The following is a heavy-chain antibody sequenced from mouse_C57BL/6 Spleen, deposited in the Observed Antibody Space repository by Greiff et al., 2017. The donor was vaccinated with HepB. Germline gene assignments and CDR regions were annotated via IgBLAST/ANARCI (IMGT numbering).Heavy chain of an antibody. D-gene: IGHD2-1*01. Sequence: EVQLVESGGGLVKPGGSLKLSCAASGFTFSSYTMSWVRQTPGKRLEWVASISGGGGNTYYPDSVKGRFTISRDNAKSTLYLQMSSLRSEDTALYYCASGYGNYEGFAYWGKGTLVTVSA. V-gene: IGHV5-9*01. J-gene: IGHJ3*01. CDR1: GFTFSSYT. CDR3: ASGYGNYEGFAY. CDR2: ISGGGGNT.